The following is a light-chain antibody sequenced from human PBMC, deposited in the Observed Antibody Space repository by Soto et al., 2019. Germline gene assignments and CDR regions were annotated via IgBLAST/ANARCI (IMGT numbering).Light chain of an antibody. Sequence: ETVLTQSPGTLSLSPGERATLSCRASQSVSSNYLAWYQQKPGQAPRLLIYGASSRATDIPDRFSGSGSGTDFTLTINRLEPEDFAVYYCQHYGSSPWTFGQGTKVEIQ. CDR3: QHYGSSPWT. J-gene: IGKJ1*01. V-gene: IGKV3-20*01. CDR1: QSVSSNY. CDR2: GAS.